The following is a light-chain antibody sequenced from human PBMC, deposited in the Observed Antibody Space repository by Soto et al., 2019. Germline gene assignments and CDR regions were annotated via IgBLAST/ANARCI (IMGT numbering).Light chain of an antibody. CDR3: QQYHIYSGT. J-gene: IGKJ1*01. Sequence: DIQMTQSPSTLSASVGDRVTITCRASQTIDSWLAWYQQRPGKPPNLLIYKASTLASGVPSRFSGSGSGTEFTLTINSLQPDDFATNYCQQYHIYSGTFGQGTKVEIK. V-gene: IGKV1-5*03. CDR2: KAS. CDR1: QTIDSW.